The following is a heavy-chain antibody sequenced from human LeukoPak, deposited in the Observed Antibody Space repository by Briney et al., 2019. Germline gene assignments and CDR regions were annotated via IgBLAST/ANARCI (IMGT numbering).Heavy chain of an antibody. J-gene: IGHJ6*03. Sequence: ASVKVSCKVSGYTLTELSMHWVRQAPGKGLEWMGGFDSEDGETIYAQKFQGRVTMTEDTSTDTAYMELSSLRSEDTAVYYCATLATSGYHYYYMNVSGKGTTVTVSS. CDR2: FDSEDGET. V-gene: IGHV1-24*01. D-gene: IGHD5-12*01. CDR3: ATLATSGYHYYYMNV. CDR1: GYTLTELS.